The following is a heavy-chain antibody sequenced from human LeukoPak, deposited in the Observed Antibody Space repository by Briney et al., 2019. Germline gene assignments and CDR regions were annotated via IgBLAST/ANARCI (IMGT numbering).Heavy chain of an antibody. CDR1: GFTFRFSW. J-gene: IGHJ4*02. V-gene: IGHV3-74*03. CDR2: INNDGRST. D-gene: IGHD2-15*01. Sequence: GGSLRLSCAPSGFTFRFSWMHWVRPAPAKGLVWVSRINNDGRSTTCEGSVKRRFTISRAKAKNTLYLQMNSLRAEDTAVYYCARDNEYCTGGTCGLDYWGQGALVTVSA. CDR3: ARDNEYCTGGTCGLDY.